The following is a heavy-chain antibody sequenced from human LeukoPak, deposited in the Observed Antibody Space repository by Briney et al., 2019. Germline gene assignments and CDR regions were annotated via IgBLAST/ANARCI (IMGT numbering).Heavy chain of an antibody. CDR1: GGTFSSYA. CDR2: IIPIFGTA. D-gene: IGHD6-19*01. CDR3: AKMTVSGRDNWFDP. Sequence: SVKVSCKASGGTFSSYAISWVRQAPGQGLEWMGGIIPIFGTANYAQKFQGRVTITADKSTSTAYMELTSLTSEDTAVYYCAKMTVSGRDNWFDPWGQGTLVTVSS. V-gene: IGHV1-69*06. J-gene: IGHJ5*02.